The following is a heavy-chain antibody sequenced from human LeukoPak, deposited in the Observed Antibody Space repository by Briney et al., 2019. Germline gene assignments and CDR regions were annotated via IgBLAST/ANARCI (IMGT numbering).Heavy chain of an antibody. CDR2: IYYSGST. CDR3: ARGRAAAGHYYYYYMDV. D-gene: IGHD6-13*01. Sequence: SETLSLTCTVSGGCISSHYWSWVRQPPGKGLEWIGYIYYSGSTNYNPSLKSRVTISVDTSKNQFSLKLSSVTAADTAVYYCARGRAAAGHYYYYYMDVWGKGTTVTVSS. J-gene: IGHJ6*03. V-gene: IGHV4-59*11. CDR1: GGCISSHY.